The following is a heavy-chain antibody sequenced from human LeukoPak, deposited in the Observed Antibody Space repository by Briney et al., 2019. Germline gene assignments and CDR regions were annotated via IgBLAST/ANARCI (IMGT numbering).Heavy chain of an antibody. D-gene: IGHD2-15*01. CDR2: IGAYNGDT. Sequence: ASVKVSCKPSGYTFTSFGISWVRQAPGQGLEWMGCIGAYNGDTNYAQKFQGRVTMTTDTSTSTAYMDLRSLRSDDTAVYYCTRDHCSGDNCPSFDYWGQGTLVTVSS. J-gene: IGHJ4*02. V-gene: IGHV1-18*04. CDR3: TRDHCSGDNCPSFDY. CDR1: GYTFTSFG.